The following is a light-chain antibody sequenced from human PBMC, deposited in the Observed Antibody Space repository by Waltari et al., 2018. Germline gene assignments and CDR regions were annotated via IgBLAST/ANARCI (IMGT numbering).Light chain of an antibody. Sequence: DIQMTQSPSPLSASVADRVTITYRASQSISRCLAWYQQKPGQAPKLLIYQSSNLDSGVPSRFSGRGSGTEFTLTISSLQPDDFATYYCQEYSTSSLSFGGGTKVDI. CDR3: QEYSTSSLS. CDR2: QSS. V-gene: IGKV1-5*03. CDR1: QSISRC. J-gene: IGKJ4*01.